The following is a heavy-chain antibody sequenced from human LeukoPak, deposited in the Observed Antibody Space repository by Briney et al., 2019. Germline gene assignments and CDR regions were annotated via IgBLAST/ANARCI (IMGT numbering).Heavy chain of an antibody. CDR3: TKDDCRALGGGISAAGTAFDY. CDR2: ITANDFRT. D-gene: IGHD6-13*01. J-gene: IGHJ4*02. V-gene: IGHV3-23*01. Sequence: GGSLRLSCGASGFAFSNYGMNWVRQAPGKGLEWVSGITANDFRTFYADSVKGRFTISRDDSKHTLFLLMDSLRAEDTALYYCTKDDCRALGGGISAAGTAFDYWGQGILVTVSS. CDR1: GFAFSNYG.